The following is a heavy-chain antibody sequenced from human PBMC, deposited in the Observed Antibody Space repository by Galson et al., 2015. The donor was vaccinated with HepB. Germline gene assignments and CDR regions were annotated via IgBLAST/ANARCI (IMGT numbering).Heavy chain of an antibody. CDR2: INPNSGGT. CDR1: GYTFTGYY. V-gene: IGHV1-2*06. J-gene: IGHJ5*02. CDR3: AREDRDDGASLDP. D-gene: IGHD3-10*01. Sequence: SVKVSCKASGYTFTGYYMHWVRQAPGQGLEWMGRINPNSGGTNYAQKFQGRVTMTRDTSISTAYMELSRLRSDDTAVYYCAREDRDDGASLDPWGQGTLVTVSS.